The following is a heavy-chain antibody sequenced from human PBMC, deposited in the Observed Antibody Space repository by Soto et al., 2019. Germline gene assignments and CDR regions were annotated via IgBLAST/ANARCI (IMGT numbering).Heavy chain of an antibody. CDR2: IYYSGST. Sequence: SETLSLTCTVSGGSISSYYWSWIRQPPGKGLEWIGYIYYSGSTNYNPSLKSRVTISVDTSKNQFSLKLSSVTAADTAVYYCARDSSSSWGSGGFDYWGQGTLVTVSS. D-gene: IGHD6-6*01. CDR1: GGSISSYY. V-gene: IGHV4-59*01. J-gene: IGHJ4*02. CDR3: ARDSSSSWGSGGFDY.